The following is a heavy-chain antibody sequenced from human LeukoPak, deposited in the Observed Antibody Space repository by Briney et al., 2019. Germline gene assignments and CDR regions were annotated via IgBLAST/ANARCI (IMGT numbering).Heavy chain of an antibody. D-gene: IGHD3-10*01. CDR2: IYSGGST. J-gene: IGHJ4*02. CDR3: ATGERMVRGDGVDY. CDR1: GFTVRNNY. Sequence: GGSLRLSCAASGFTVRNNYMSWVRQAPGKGLEWVSVIYSGGSTYYADSEKGRFTISRDNSKNTLYLQMNSLRAEDTAVYFCATGERMVRGDGVDYWGQGTLVTVSS. V-gene: IGHV3-66*01.